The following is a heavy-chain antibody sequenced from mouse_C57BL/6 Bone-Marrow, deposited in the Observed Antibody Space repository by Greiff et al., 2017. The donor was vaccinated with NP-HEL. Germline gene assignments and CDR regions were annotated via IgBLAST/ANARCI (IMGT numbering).Heavy chain of an antibody. CDR3: TRAYYYGSSYGVLYYFDY. CDR1: GYTFTDYE. J-gene: IGHJ2*01. D-gene: IGHD1-1*01. CDR2: IDPETGGT. V-gene: IGHV1-15*01. Sequence: QVQLQQPGAELVRPGASVTLSCKASGYTFTDYEMHWVKQTPVHGLEWIGAIDPETGGTAYNQKFKGKAILTADKSSSTAYMELRSLTSEDSAVYYCTRAYYYGSSYGVLYYFDYWGQGTTLTVSS.